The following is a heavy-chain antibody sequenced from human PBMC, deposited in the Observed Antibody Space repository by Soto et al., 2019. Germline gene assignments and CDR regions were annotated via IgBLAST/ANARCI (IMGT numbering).Heavy chain of an antibody. D-gene: IGHD2-15*01. V-gene: IGHV4-30-4*01. Sequence: SETLSLTCTVSSGSISSGNYYWSWIRQPPGKGLEWIGFISYSGSAYYNPSLKSRVTISVDTSKNQFSLNLSFVTAADTAVYYCATMGTPATGLYYFDYWGQGTLVTVSS. CDR1: SGSISSGNYY. J-gene: IGHJ4*02. CDR3: ATMGTPATGLYYFDY. CDR2: ISYSGSA.